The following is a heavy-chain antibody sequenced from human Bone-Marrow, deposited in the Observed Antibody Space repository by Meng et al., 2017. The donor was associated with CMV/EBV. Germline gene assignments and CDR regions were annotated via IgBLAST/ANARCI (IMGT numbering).Heavy chain of an antibody. J-gene: IGHJ4*02. Sequence: CPVSGGSISSGSHYWSWIRQPAGKGLEWIGRIYTSGSTKYNPSLKSRVTISVDTSKKQFSLQLTSVTAADTAVYYCARVWGGGVDHWGQGTLVTVSS. D-gene: IGHD3-16*01. CDR1: GGSISSGSHY. V-gene: IGHV4-61*02. CDR2: IYTSGST. CDR3: ARVWGGGVDH.